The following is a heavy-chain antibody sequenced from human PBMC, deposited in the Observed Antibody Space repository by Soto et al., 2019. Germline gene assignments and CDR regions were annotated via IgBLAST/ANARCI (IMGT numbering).Heavy chain of an antibody. CDR1: GGTFSSYA. D-gene: IGHD2-21*02. CDR2: IIPIFGTA. V-gene: IGHV1-69*01. CDR3: ASKFCGGDCYLDAFDI. Sequence: QVPLVQSGAEVKKPGSSVKVSCKASGGTFSSYAISWVRQAPGQGLEWMGGIIPIFGTANYAQKFQGRVTITADESTSTAYMELSSLRSEDTAVYYCASKFCGGDCYLDAFDIWGQGTMVTVSS. J-gene: IGHJ3*02.